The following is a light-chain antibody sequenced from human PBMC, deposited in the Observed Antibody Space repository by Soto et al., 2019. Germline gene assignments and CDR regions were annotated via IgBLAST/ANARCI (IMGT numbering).Light chain of an antibody. CDR1: NSTIGGNP. J-gene: IGLJ3*02. CDR3: AAWDDSLDGWV. V-gene: IGLV1-44*01. Sequence: QSVLTQPPSASGTPGQRVTISCSGSNSTIGGNPVNWFQQLPGTAPKLLIYNNNQRPSGVPDRISGSKSGTSASLAISGLHSEDEADYFCAAWDDSLDGWVFGGGTKLTVL. CDR2: NNN.